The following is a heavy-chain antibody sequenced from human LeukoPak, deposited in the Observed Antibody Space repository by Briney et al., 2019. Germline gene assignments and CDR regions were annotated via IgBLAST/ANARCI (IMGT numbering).Heavy chain of an antibody. Sequence: GGSLRLSCAASGFTFSSYSMNWVRQAPGKGLEWVSSISSSSSYIYYADSVKGRFTISRDNAKNSLYLQMNSLRAEDTAVYYCARDTYSGYDILVWGQGTLVTVSS. CDR2: ISSSSSYI. CDR3: ARDTYSGYDILV. V-gene: IGHV3-21*01. D-gene: IGHD5-12*01. J-gene: IGHJ4*02. CDR1: GFTFSSYS.